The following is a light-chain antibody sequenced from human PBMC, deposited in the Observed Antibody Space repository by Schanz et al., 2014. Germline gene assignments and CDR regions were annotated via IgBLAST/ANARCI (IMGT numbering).Light chain of an antibody. Sequence: EIVMTQSPATLSVSPGERVTLSCRASQSLSSNLAWYQQRPGQAPRLLIYGASDRATGIPDRFSGSGSGTDFTLTISRLEPEDLAVYYCQQYGDSSYTFGQGTKLEIK. J-gene: IGKJ2*01. CDR3: QQYGDSSYT. CDR2: GAS. CDR1: QSLSSN. V-gene: IGKV3D-15*01.